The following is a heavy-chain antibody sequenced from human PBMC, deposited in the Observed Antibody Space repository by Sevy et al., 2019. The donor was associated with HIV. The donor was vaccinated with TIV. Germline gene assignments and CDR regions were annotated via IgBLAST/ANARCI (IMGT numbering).Heavy chain of an antibody. V-gene: IGHV3-33*08. CDR2: IWYDGSNK. CDR3: ARYLTGAAAGTKGLDP. D-gene: IGHD6-13*01. J-gene: IGHJ5*02. CDR1: GFTFSSYG. Sequence: GGSLRLSCAASGFTFSSYGTHWVRQAPGKGLEWVAVIWYDGSNKYYADSVKGRFTISRDNSKNTLYLQMNSLRAEDTAVYYCARYLTGAAAGTKGLDPWGQGTLVTVSS.